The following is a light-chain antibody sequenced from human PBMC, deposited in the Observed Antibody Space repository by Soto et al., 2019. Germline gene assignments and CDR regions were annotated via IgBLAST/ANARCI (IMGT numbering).Light chain of an antibody. CDR3: QPGHT. V-gene: IGKV3-20*01. CDR1: QTLSGNF. CDR2: GVT. Sequence: EIVLTQSPGPLSLSPGERATLSCRASQTLSGNFLAWYQVRPVQAPRLLIYGVTSRATGIPDRFSGSGSGTDFTLTISRLDPEDFAVYYCQPGHTFGGGTQVEIK. J-gene: IGKJ4*01.